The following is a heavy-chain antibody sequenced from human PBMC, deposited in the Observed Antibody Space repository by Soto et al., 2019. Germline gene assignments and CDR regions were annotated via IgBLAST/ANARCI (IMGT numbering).Heavy chain of an antibody. CDR3: ARFKSYDSLTGQYVRTLDI. V-gene: IGHV4-31*03. D-gene: IGHD3-9*01. CDR2: IYYSGST. CDR1: GGSINSAGYY. J-gene: IGHJ3*02. Sequence: QVQLQESGPGLVKPSQTLSLTCTVSGGSINSAGYYWSWLRQHPGKGLEWIGYIYYSGSTYYNPSLRSRVTISVDTAQSQFFLKLSSVTAADTAVYYCARFKSYDSLTGQYVRTLDIWGQGTMVTVSS.